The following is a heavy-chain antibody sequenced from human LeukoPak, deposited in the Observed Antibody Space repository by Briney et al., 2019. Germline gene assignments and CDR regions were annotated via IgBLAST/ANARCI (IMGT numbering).Heavy chain of an antibody. Sequence: GGSLRLSCAASGFTFSNYAMNWARQAPGKGLEWVSGISGGGGSTSYADSVKGRFTISRDNSKNTLFLQMNSLRAEDTAVYYCAARHRYSSSWTFDYWGQGTLVTVSS. V-gene: IGHV3-23*01. CDR2: ISGGGGST. CDR3: AARHRYSSSWTFDY. D-gene: IGHD6-13*01. CDR1: GFTFSNYA. J-gene: IGHJ4*02.